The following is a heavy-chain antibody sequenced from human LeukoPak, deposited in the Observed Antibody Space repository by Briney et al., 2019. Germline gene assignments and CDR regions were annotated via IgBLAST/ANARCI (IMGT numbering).Heavy chain of an antibody. J-gene: IGHJ4*02. Sequence: PSEALSLTCTVSGGSISSYYWSWIRQPPGKGLEWIGYIYYSGSTNYNPSLKSRVTISVDTSKNQFSLKLSSVTAADTAVYYCARVSSSWYPLDYWGQGTLVTVSS. D-gene: IGHD6-13*01. CDR1: GGSISSYY. CDR3: ARVSSSWYPLDY. CDR2: IYYSGST. V-gene: IGHV4-59*01.